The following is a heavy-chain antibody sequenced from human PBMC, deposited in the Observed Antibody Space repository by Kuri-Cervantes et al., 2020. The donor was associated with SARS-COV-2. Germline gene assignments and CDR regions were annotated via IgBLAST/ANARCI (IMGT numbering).Heavy chain of an antibody. D-gene: IGHD6-6*01. CDR3: ARRASNSPPYYYYYMDV. V-gene: IGHV5-51*01. J-gene: IGHJ6*03. CDR1: GYRFTTFW. Sequence: GESLKISCKGSGYRFTTFWIGWVRQMPGRGLEWMGIIYPGDSDTKYSPSFQGQVTISADKSISTAYLQWSSLKASDTAMYYCARRASNSPPYYYYYMDVWGKGTTVTVSS. CDR2: IYPGDSDT.